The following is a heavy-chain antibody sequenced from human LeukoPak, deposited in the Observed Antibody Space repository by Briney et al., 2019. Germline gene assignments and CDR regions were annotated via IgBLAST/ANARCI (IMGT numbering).Heavy chain of an antibody. CDR2: IYSGGTT. Sequence: PGGSLSLSCAASGFPVSTNYMSWVRQAPGKGLGWVSVIYSGGTTYYADSVKGRFTISRDTSKNTLYLQMNSLRAEDTAVYYCAKQYGSLYFDYWGQGNLVAVSS. J-gene: IGHJ4*02. V-gene: IGHV3-53*01. CDR1: GFPVSTNY. D-gene: IGHD3-10*01. CDR3: AKQYGSLYFDY.